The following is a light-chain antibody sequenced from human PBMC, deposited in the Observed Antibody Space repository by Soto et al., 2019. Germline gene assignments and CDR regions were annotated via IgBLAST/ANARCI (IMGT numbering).Light chain of an antibody. V-gene: IGLV2-14*01. CDR2: DVS. CDR3: SSYTSSSTPYV. Sequence: SALTQPASVSGSPGQSITISCTGTSSDVGGYNYVSWYQQHPGKAPKLMIYDVSNRPSGVSNRFSGSKSGNTASLTISGLQAEDEADYYCSSYTSSSTPYVCGTGTKVTVL. J-gene: IGLJ1*01. CDR1: SSDVGGYNY.